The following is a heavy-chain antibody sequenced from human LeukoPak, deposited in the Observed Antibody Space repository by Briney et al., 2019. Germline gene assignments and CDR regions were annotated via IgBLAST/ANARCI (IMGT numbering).Heavy chain of an antibody. J-gene: IGHJ4*02. CDR3: ARSSRLGFDY. Sequence: PGGSLRLSCAASGFTFTGYAMLWVRQAPGKGLEWVAVIWYDGSNKYYADSVKGRFTISRDNSKNTLYLQMNSLRAEDTAVYYCARSSRLGFDYWGQGTLVTVSS. V-gene: IGHV3-33*08. D-gene: IGHD6-6*01. CDR2: IWYDGSNK. CDR1: GFTFTGYA.